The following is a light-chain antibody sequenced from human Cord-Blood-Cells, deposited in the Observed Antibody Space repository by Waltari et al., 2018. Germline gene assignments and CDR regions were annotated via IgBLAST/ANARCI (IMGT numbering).Light chain of an antibody. Sequence: QSALTQPRSVSGSPGQSVTISCPGPSSDVGGYTSVSWYQQHPGKAPKLMIYDVSKRPSGVPDRFSGSKSGNTASLTISGLQAEDEADYYCCSYAGSYTWVFGGGTKLTVL. J-gene: IGLJ3*02. CDR2: DVS. CDR3: CSYAGSYTWV. CDR1: SSDVGGYTS. V-gene: IGLV2-11*01.